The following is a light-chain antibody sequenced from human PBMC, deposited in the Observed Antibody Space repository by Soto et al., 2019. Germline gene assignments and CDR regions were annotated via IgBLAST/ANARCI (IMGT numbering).Light chain of an antibody. CDR3: IRDAKYPRT. J-gene: IGKJ1*01. CDR1: QGIRNE. V-gene: IGKV1-6*01. Sequence: AIPMTQSPSSLSASVGDRVTITCRASQGIRNELGWYQQRPGKAPKLLIYAASTLESGVRSRFSASGSGTDFALTNSSLRPEDSATYYCIRDAKYPRTFGQGTKVEIK. CDR2: AAS.